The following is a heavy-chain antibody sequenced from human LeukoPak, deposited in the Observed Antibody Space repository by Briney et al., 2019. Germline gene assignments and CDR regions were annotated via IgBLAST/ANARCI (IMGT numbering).Heavy chain of an antibody. V-gene: IGHV1-2*02. Sequence: ASVKVSCKASGYTFTGYYMHWVRQAPGQGLEWMGWINPNSGGTNYAQKFQGRVTMTRDTSISTAYMELSRLRSDDPAVYYCARERDAKLFNSLPPTLHYWGQGTLVTVSS. J-gene: IGHJ4*02. CDR2: INPNSGGT. CDR3: ARERDAKLFNSLPPTLHY. CDR1: GYTFTGYY. D-gene: IGHD2-15*01.